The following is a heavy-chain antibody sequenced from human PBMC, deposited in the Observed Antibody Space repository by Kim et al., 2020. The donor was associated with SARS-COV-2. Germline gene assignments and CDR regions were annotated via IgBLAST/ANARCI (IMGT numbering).Heavy chain of an antibody. V-gene: IGHV4-39*07. CDR3: AGSWGAAAGTLDYYDGMYV. CDR2: IYYSGST. CDR1: GGSISSSSYY. D-gene: IGHD6-13*01. J-gene: IGHJ6*02. Sequence: SETLSLTCTVSGGSISSSSYYWGWIRQPPGKGLEWIGSIYYSGSTYYNPSLKSRVTISVDTSKNQFSLKLSSVTAADTAVYYCAGSWGAAAGTLDYYDGMYVWGQGTTVTVSS.